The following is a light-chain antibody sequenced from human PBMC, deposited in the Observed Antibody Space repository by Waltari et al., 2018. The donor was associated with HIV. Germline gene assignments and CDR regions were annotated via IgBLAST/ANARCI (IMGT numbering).Light chain of an antibody. Sequence: QSVLTQPPSVSAAPGQKVTITCSGVTTTVGNHYVSWFQQFPGKAPKLLIYDDNKMASGIPDRFSGSKAATSATRDIIGLQTGDEAHYYCVGFDPRMKIYVFGSGTKVIVV. CDR3: VGFDPRMKIYV. V-gene: IGLV1-51*01. J-gene: IGLJ1*01. CDR1: TTTVGNHY. CDR2: DDN.